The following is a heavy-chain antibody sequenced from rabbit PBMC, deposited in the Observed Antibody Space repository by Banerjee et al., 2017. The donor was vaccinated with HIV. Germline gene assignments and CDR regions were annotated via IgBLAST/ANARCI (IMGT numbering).Heavy chain of an antibody. CDR2: IYNGNSGSA. V-gene: IGHV1S40*01. D-gene: IGHD5-1*01. CDR1: GFTISSSYW. Sequence: QSLEESGGDLVQPGASLTLTCTASGFTISSSYWMCWVRQAPGKGPEWIACIYNGNSGSAYYASWVNGRFTISSDNAQNTVDLQMNSLTAADTATYFCARVYGNSASYYYLNLWGPGTLVTVS. CDR3: ARVYGNSASYYYLNL. J-gene: IGHJ4*01.